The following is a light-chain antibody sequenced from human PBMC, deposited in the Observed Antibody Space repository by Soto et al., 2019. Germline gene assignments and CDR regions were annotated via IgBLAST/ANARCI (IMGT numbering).Light chain of an antibody. J-gene: IGKJ5*01. CDR3: KQGPYSAPRT. Sequence: CRSNQSLVHSDGIAYFSWFQQRPGRSPRRLIYKVSNRDSGVPDRFSGSGSRTEFTVKIRRAEAEDFGVYSSKQGPYSAPRTFAEGTRLENK. CDR2: KVS. CDR1: QSLVHSDGIAY. V-gene: IGKV2-30*02.